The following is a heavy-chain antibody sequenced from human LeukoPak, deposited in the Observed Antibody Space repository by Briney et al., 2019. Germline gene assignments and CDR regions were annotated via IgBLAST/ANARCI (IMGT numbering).Heavy chain of an antibody. Sequence: SVKVSCKASGGTFSSYAISWVRQAPGQGLEWMGGTIPIFGTANYAQKFQGRVTITADESTSTAYMELSSLRSEDTAVYYCARGIAAAGTGEYYFDYWGQGTLVTVSS. CDR1: GGTFSSYA. CDR3: ARGIAAAGTGEYYFDY. V-gene: IGHV1-69*13. CDR2: TIPIFGTA. D-gene: IGHD6-13*01. J-gene: IGHJ4*02.